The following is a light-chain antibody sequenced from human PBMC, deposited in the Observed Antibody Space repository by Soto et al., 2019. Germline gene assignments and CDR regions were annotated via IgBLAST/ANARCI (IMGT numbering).Light chain of an antibody. CDR1: QNIDNC. CDR3: LQTYTAPAT. CDR2: AAS. Sequence: DIQMIQSPSSLSASVGDRVTITCRASQNIDNCLSWYQQKPGKAPKLLIYAASSLHSGVPSRFSGSGSGTDFTLTISRLQREDLATSDCLQTYTAPATFGQGTRVEIK. J-gene: IGKJ1*01. V-gene: IGKV1-39*01.